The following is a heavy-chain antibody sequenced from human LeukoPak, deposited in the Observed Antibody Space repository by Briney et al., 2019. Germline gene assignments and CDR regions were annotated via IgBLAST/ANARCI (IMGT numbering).Heavy chain of an antibody. CDR1: GGSISSYY. Sequence: SETLSLTCTVSGGSISSYYWSWIRQPPGNGLEWIGYIYYSGSTNYNPSLKSRVTISVDTSKNQFSLKLSSVTAADTAVYYCAKTPGIAAAGPWFDPWGQGTLVTVSS. CDR3: AKTPGIAAAGPWFDP. D-gene: IGHD6-13*01. J-gene: IGHJ5*02. V-gene: IGHV4-59*01. CDR2: IYYSGST.